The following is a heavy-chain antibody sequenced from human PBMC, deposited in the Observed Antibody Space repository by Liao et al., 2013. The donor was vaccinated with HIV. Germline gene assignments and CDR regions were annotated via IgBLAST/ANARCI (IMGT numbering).Heavy chain of an antibody. Sequence: QVQLQESGPGLVKPSQTLSLTCTVSGGSISSYYWSWIRQPPGKGLEWIGYIYYSGSTNYNPSLKSRVTISVDTSKNQFSLKLSSVTAADTAVYYCARGRPETELGMDMSNGDYFDYWGQGTLVTVSS. CDR3: ARGRPETELGMDMSNGDYFDY. D-gene: IGHD7-27*01. J-gene: IGHJ4*02. V-gene: IGHV4-59*01. CDR2: IYYSGST. CDR1: GGSISSYY.